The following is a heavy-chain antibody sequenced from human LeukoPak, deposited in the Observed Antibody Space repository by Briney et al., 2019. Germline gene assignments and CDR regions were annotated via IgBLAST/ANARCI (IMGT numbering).Heavy chain of an antibody. J-gene: IGHJ5*02. CDR1: GGSVISSSYY. V-gene: IGHV4-39*07. D-gene: IGHD1-1*01. CDR2: TYYSGST. Sequence: PSETLSLTCSVSGGSVISSSYYWAWIRQPPGKGLECIGTTYYSGSTYYNPSLNSRVTISVDTSKNQFSLKLSSVTAADTAVYYCARGRRVLGYNWFDPWGQGTLVTVSS. CDR3: ARGRRVLGYNWFDP.